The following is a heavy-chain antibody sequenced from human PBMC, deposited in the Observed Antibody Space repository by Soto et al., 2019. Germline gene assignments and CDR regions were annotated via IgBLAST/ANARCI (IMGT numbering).Heavy chain of an antibody. V-gene: IGHV3-23*01. CDR1: GFTFSSYA. J-gene: IGHJ4*02. CDR2: ISAGGGGT. Sequence: EVPLLESGGNLVQPGGSLRLSCEASGFTFSSYAMSWVRQAPGKGLEWVSSISAGGGGTYYADSVKGRFTISRDNSKNTLYLQMNSLRDEDTDLYYCAKGGLRTGFDYWGQGTLVTVSS. D-gene: IGHD4-17*01. CDR3: AKGGLRTGFDY.